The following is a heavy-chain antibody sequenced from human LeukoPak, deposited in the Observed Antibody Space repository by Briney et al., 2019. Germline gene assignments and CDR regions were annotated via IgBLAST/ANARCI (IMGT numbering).Heavy chain of an antibody. CDR1: GFTFRNYE. CDR3: ARDSSESGDQHDY. D-gene: IGHD2-21*01. Sequence: GGTLRLSCTACGFTFRNYEMNGVRQPPGKGLEWVSYISSSGCAVTYAGSVKRRFTFSGDNAKSSLHRQMKRLSAGHACVYYCARDSSESGDQHDYWGQGTLVTVSS. J-gene: IGHJ4*02. V-gene: IGHV3-48*03. CDR2: ISSSGCAV.